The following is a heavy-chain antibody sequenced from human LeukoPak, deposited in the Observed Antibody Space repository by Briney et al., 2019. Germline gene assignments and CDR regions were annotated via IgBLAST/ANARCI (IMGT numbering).Heavy chain of an antibody. CDR1: GFTFSSYA. V-gene: IGHV3-11*05. CDR2: IGTSSTYT. D-gene: IGHD5-24*01. J-gene: IGHJ4*02. CDR3: ARGESRDY. Sequence: GGSLRLSCAASGFTFSSYAMSWVRQAPGKGLEWVSYIGTSSTYTNNADSVKGRFSISRDNAKNSLYLQMNSLRVEDTAVYYCARGESRDYWGQGTLVTVSS.